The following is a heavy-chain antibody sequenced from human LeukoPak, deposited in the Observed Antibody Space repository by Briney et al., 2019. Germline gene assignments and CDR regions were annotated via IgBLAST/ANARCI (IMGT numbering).Heavy chain of an antibody. D-gene: IGHD4-17*01. Sequence: SVKVSCKASGGTFSSYAISRVRQAPGQGLEWMGRIIPILGIANYAQKFQGRVTITADKSTSTAYMELSSLRSEDTAVYYCARLDYGDYNPFDYWGQGTLVTVSS. V-gene: IGHV1-69*04. J-gene: IGHJ4*02. CDR3: ARLDYGDYNPFDY. CDR2: IIPILGIA. CDR1: GGTFSSYA.